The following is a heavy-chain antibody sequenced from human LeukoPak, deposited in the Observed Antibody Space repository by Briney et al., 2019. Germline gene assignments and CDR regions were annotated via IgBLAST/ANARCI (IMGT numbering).Heavy chain of an antibody. V-gene: IGHV4-39*07. CDR2: IFSTGST. CDR3: ARRGRDGYNFDY. Sequence: SETLSLTCTVSGVSISSSSHYWGWIRQSPGKGLEWIGSIFSTGSTYDNPSLKSRVTISVDTSKNQFSLKLSSVTAADTAVYYCARRGRDGYNFDYWGQGTLVTVSS. J-gene: IGHJ4*02. D-gene: IGHD5-24*01. CDR1: GVSISSSSHY.